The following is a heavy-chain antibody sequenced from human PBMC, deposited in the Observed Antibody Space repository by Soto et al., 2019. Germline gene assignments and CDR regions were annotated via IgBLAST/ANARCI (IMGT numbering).Heavy chain of an antibody. J-gene: IGHJ3*02. V-gene: IGHV3-23*01. Sequence: PGGSLRLSCAASGFTFSSYAMSWVRQAPGKGLERVSAISGSGGSTYYADSVKGRSTISRDNSKNTLYLQMNSLRAEDTAVYYCATDIVVVVAATGAFDIWGQGTMVTVSS. D-gene: IGHD2-15*01. CDR3: ATDIVVVVAATGAFDI. CDR1: GFTFSSYA. CDR2: ISGSGGST.